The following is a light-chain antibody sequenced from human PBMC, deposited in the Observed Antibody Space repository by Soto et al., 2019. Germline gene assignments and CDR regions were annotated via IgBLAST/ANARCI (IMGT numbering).Light chain of an antibody. J-gene: IGKJ3*01. Sequence: IQLTQSPSSLSASVGDRVTITCRASQGISSYLAWYQQKPGKAPKLLIYAASTLQSGVPSRFSGSGSGTEFTLTISSLQPDDFATYYCQRYNSYPFTFGPGTKVDIK. CDR3: QRYNSYPFT. CDR2: AAS. CDR1: QGISSY. V-gene: IGKV1-9*01.